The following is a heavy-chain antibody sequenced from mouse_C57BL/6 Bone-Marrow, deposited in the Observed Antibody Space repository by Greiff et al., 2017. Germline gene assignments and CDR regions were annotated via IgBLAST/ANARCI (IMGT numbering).Heavy chain of an antibody. CDR3: AREDYGSSYRGYYYAMDY. D-gene: IGHD1-1*01. CDR2: IYPRSGNT. CDR1: GYTFTSYG. V-gene: IGHV1-81*01. J-gene: IGHJ4*01. Sequence: QVQLQPSGAELARPGASVKLSCKASGYTFTSYGISWVKQRTGQGLEWIGEIYPRSGNTYYNEKFKGKATLTADKSSSTAYMELRSLTSEDSAVYFCAREDYGSSYRGYYYAMDYWGQGTSVTVSS.